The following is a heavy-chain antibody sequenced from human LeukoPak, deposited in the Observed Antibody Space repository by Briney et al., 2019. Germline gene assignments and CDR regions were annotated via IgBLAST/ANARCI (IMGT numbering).Heavy chain of an antibody. CDR2: IYYSGST. CDR3: ARHVLRYSSGWYNY. D-gene: IGHD6-19*01. CDR1: GGSISSSSYY. Sequence: SETLSLTCTVSGGSISSSSYYWGWIRQPPGKGLECIGSIYYSGSTYYNPSLKSRVTISVDTSKNQFSLKLSSVTAADTAVYYCARHVLRYSSGWYNYWGQGTLVTVSS. J-gene: IGHJ4*02. V-gene: IGHV4-39*01.